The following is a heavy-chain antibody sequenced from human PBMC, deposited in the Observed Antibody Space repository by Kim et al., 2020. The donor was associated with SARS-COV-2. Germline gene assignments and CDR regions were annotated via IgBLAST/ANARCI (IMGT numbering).Heavy chain of an antibody. CDR1: GGSISSGGYY. Sequence: SETLSLTCTVSGGSISSGGYYWSWIRQHPGKGLEWIGYIYYSGSTYYNPSLKSRVTISVDTSKNQFSLKLSSVTAADTAVYYCARDIPKARRLGYSHGNALDIWGQGTMVTVSS. J-gene: IGHJ3*02. CDR3: ARDIPKARRLGYSHGNALDI. V-gene: IGHV4-31*03. CDR2: IYYSGST. D-gene: IGHD3-16*01.